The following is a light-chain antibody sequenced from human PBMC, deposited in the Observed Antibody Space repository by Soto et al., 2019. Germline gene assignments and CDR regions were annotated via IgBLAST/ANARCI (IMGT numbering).Light chain of an antibody. CDR1: SSNVGAYNY. CDR3: SSWTGNNFVV. V-gene: IGLV2-8*01. Sequence: QSALTQPPSASGSPGQSVTISCTGTSSNVGAYNYVSWYQQHPGKAPKLMIYEVTKRPSGVPDRVSGSKSGSTASPTVSGLQAEDEADYYCSSWTGNNFVVFGGGTKLTVL. J-gene: IGLJ2*01. CDR2: EVT.